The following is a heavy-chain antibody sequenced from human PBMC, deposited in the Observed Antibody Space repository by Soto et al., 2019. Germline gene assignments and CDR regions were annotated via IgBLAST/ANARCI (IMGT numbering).Heavy chain of an antibody. CDR3: ASEIFY. CDR1: GFTFSNYW. J-gene: IGHJ4*02. D-gene: IGHD2-15*01. Sequence: EVQLVESGGGLVQPGGSLRLSCAASGFTFSNYWMHWVRQTPGKGLVWVPRINSDGSSTSYADSVKGRFTIARDNAKNTRYLQRNSLRAEDTAVYYCASEIFYWGQGTLVTVST. CDR2: INSDGSST. V-gene: IGHV3-74*01.